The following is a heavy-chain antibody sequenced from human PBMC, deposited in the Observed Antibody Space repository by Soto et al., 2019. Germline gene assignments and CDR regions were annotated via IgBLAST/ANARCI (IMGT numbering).Heavy chain of an antibody. J-gene: IGHJ1*01. Sequence: QVQLVESGGGLVQPGRSLRLSCAASGFTFSSYGMHWVRQAPGKGLEWVAVIWYDGSNKYYADSVKGRFTISRDNSKNTLYLQMNIMRTKETTVYYYARDAYSSRWYGQDFQHWGQGTLVTVSS. V-gene: IGHV3-33*01. D-gene: IGHD6-13*01. CDR2: IWYDGSNK. CDR1: GFTFSSYG. CDR3: ARDAYSSRWYGQDFQH.